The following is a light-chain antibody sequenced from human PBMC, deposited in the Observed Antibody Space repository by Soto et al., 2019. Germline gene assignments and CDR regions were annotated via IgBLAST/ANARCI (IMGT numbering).Light chain of an antibody. CDR1: QSVSSK. Sequence: EIVMTQSPATLYVSPGETATLSCRASQSVSSKLAWYQQKPGQAPRLLIYGASTRATGIPARFSGSGSGTEFTLTIRSLQSEDFAVYYCQQYNNWPPYTFGQGTKLEIK. CDR3: QQYNNWPPYT. J-gene: IGKJ2*01. CDR2: GAS. V-gene: IGKV3-15*01.